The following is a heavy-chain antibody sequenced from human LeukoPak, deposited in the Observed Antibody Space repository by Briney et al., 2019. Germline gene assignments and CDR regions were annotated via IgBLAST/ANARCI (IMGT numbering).Heavy chain of an antibody. CDR2: IHYSGST. D-gene: IGHD3-22*01. CDR3: ARWGYFESSGYFVVEY. Sequence: SETLSLTCTVSGGSISRYYWNWIRQPPGERLEWIGWIHYSGSTAYNPSLESRVTMSVDTSKIYISLKMSSVTAADTATYYRARWGYFESSGYFVVEYWGQGALVTVSS. CDR1: GGSISRYY. V-gene: IGHV4-59*01. J-gene: IGHJ4*02.